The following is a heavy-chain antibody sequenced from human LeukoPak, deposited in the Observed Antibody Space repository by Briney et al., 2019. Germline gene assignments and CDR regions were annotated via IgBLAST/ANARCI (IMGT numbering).Heavy chain of an antibody. CDR3: AKDIVVVPAASNFDY. CDR1: GFTFSSYA. D-gene: IGHD2-2*01. CDR2: ISGSAGST. J-gene: IGHJ4*02. Sequence: GGSLRLSCAASGFTFSSYAMSWFRQAPGKGLEWVSAISGSAGSTYYADSVKGRFTISRDNSKNTLYLQMNSLRAEDTAVYYCAKDIVVVPAASNFDYWGQGTLVTVSS. V-gene: IGHV3-23*01.